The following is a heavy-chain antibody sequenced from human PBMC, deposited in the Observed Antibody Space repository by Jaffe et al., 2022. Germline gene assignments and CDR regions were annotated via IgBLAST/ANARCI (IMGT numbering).Heavy chain of an antibody. V-gene: IGHV4-34*01. CDR2: INHSGST. D-gene: IGHD5-12*01. CDR3: ARGPPKRWLQSPLGYFDY. CDR1: GGSFSGYY. J-gene: IGHJ4*02. Sequence: QVQLQQWGAGLLKPSETLSLTCAVYGGSFSGYYWSWIRQPPGKGLEWIGEINHSGSTNYNPSLKSRVTISVDTSKNQFSLKLSSVTAADTAVYYCARGPPKRWLQSPLGYFDYWGQGTLVTVSS.